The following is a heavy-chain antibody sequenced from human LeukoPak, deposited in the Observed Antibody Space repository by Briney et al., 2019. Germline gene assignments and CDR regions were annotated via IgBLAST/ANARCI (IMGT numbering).Heavy chain of an antibody. J-gene: IGHJ4*02. CDR3: ARGANGYALFDY. Sequence: SETLSLTCTVSGGSISSSSYYWGWIRQPPGKGLEWIGSIYYSGSTYYNPSLKSRVTISVDTSKNQFSLKLSSVTAADTAVYYCARGANGYALFDYWGQGTLVTVSS. V-gene: IGHV4-39*07. CDR1: GGSISSSSYY. CDR2: IYYSGST. D-gene: IGHD5-12*01.